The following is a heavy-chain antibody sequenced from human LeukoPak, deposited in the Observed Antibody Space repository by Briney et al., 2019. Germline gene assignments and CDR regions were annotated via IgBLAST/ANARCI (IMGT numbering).Heavy chain of an antibody. CDR3: ARDPPRWYYDSSGYYSDI. Sequence: VVSGGGLVQRGGSLRLSCAASGFTCRSYWMHWVRQAPGKGLVWVSRINSDGSSTSYADSVKGRFTISRDNAKNTLYLQMNSLRAEDTAVYYCARDPPRWYYDSSGYYSDIWGQGTMVTVSS. CDR2: INSDGSST. V-gene: IGHV3-74*01. J-gene: IGHJ3*02. D-gene: IGHD3-22*01. CDR1: GFTCRSYW.